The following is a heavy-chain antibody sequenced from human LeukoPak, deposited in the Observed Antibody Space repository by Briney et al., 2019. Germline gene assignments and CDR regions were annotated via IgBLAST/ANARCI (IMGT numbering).Heavy chain of an antibody. CDR2: IYPGDSDT. CDR1: GYSFTTDW. Sequence: GESLKISCRASGYSFTTDWIGWVRQMPGKGLEWMGIIYPGDSDTRYSPSFQGQVTISADKSISTAYLQWSSLKASDTAMYFCARRARDGYSSGWYYFDYWGQGTLVTVSS. J-gene: IGHJ4*02. D-gene: IGHD6-19*01. V-gene: IGHV5-51*01. CDR3: ARRARDGYSSGWYYFDY.